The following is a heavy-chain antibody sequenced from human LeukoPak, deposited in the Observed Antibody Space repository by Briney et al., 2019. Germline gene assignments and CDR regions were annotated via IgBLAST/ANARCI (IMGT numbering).Heavy chain of an antibody. CDR3: ARDPGGLFDY. CDR2: ISYDGSNK. CDR1: GFTFSSYA. D-gene: IGHD1-26*01. J-gene: IGHJ4*02. V-gene: IGHV3-30*07. Sequence: PGGSLRLSCAASGFTFSSYAMHWVRQAPGKGLEWVAVISYDGSNKYYADSVKGRFTISRDNSKNTLYLQMNSLRAEDTAVYYCARDPGGLFDYWGQGTLVTVSS.